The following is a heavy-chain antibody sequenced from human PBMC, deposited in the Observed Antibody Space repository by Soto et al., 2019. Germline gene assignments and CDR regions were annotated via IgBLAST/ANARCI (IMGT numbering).Heavy chain of an antibody. CDR1: GYTFTGYY. CDR3: ARVTAAAGEGPFDY. J-gene: IGHJ4*02. V-gene: IGHV1-2*04. CDR2: INPNSGGT. D-gene: IGHD6-13*01. Sequence: QVQLVQSGAEVKKPGASVKVSCKASGYTFTGYYMHWVRQAPGQGLEWMGWINPNSGGTNYAQKFQGWVTMTRDTSISTAYMELSRLRSDDTAVYYSARVTAAAGEGPFDYWGQGTLVTVSS.